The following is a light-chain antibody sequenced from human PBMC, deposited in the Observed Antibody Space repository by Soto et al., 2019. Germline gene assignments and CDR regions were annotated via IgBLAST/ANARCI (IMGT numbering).Light chain of an antibody. Sequence: EIVLTQSPGTLSLSPGERATLSCRASQSVSSNNLAWYQQKLGRAPRLLISGASRRATGIPDRFSGSGSGTDFTLTITSLEPEDFAVYYCQQYGTSPRTFGQGTKVDIK. J-gene: IGKJ1*01. CDR2: GAS. V-gene: IGKV3-20*01. CDR3: QQYGTSPRT. CDR1: QSVSSNN.